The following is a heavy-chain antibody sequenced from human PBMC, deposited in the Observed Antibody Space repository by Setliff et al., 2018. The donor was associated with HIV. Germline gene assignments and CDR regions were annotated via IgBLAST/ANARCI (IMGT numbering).Heavy chain of an antibody. V-gene: IGHV4-31*03. CDR3: VRERRRSPLSYGLDV. Sequence: PSETRLTCTVSGGSISSGGYYWNWIRQYPVKGLEWIGHIYYNGRTLFNPALGTRLNMSVDTSENQFSLHLNSVTAADTAVYYCVRERRRSPLSYGLDVWGQGTTVTVSS. J-gene: IGHJ6*02. CDR2: IYYNGRT. CDR1: GGSISSGGYY.